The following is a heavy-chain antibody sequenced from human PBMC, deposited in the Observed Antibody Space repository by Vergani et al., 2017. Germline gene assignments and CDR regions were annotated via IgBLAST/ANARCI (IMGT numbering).Heavy chain of an antibody. D-gene: IGHD6-13*01. CDR1: GGSISSSSYY. Sequence: QLQLQESGPGLVKPSETLSLTCTVSGGSISSSSYYWGWIRQPPGKGLEWIGSIYYSGSTYYNPSLKGRVTISVDTSKNQFSLKRSSVTAADTAVYSCARYRDSSSWTTYYYYYYMDVWGKGP. CDR2: IYYSGST. CDR3: ARYRDSSSWTTYYYYYYMDV. J-gene: IGHJ6*03. V-gene: IGHV4-39*01.